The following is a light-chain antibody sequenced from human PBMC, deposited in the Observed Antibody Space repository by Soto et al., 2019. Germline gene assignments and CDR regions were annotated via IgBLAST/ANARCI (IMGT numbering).Light chain of an antibody. CDR3: SSYTSSSVV. CDR2: DVS. V-gene: IGLV2-14*01. J-gene: IGLJ2*01. Sequence: QSALTQPASVSESPGQSITISCTGTSSDVGGYNYVSWYQQHPGKAPKLMIYDVSNRPSGVSNRFSGSKSGNTASLTISGLQDEDEADYYCSSYTSSSVVFGGGTKLTVL. CDR1: SSDVGGYNY.